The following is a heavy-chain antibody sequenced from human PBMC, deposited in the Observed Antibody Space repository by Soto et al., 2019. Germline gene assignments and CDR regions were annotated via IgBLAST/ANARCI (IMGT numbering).Heavy chain of an antibody. D-gene: IGHD2-15*01. CDR3: AAPGGYCSGGSCYSLDY. J-gene: IGHJ4*02. CDR2: IYYSGNT. Sequence: SETLSLTCTVSGGSISSSSYYWGWIRQPPGKGLEWIGSIYYSGNTYYNPSLKSRVTISVDTSKNQFSLKLSSVTAADTAVYYCAAPGGYCSGGSCYSLDYWGQGTLVTVSS. CDR1: GGSISSSSYY. V-gene: IGHV4-39*01.